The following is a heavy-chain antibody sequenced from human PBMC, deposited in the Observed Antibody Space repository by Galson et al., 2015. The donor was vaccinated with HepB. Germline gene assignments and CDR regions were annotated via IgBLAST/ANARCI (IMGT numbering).Heavy chain of an antibody. D-gene: IGHD4-17*01. CDR2: INQDGSEK. V-gene: IGHV3-7*03. CDR1: GFTFRRYW. Sequence: SLRLSCAASGFTFRRYWMNWVRQAPGKGLEWVANINQDGSEKYYVDSVEGRSTISRDNANNSLYLELSSLGAEDTALYYCARGNGDSHDYWGQGTLVTVSS. CDR3: ARGNGDSHDY. J-gene: IGHJ4*02.